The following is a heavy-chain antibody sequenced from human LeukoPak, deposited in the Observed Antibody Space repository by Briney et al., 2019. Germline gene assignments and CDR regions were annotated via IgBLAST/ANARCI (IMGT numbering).Heavy chain of an antibody. CDR1: GYTFTSYY. V-gene: IGHV1-2*02. CDR2: INPNSGGT. Sequence: ASVKVSCKASGYTFTSYYMHWVRQAPGQGLEWMGIINPNSGGTNYAQKFQGRVTMTRDTSISTAYMELSRLRSDDTAVYYCARVDYYDSSGYYEWDFDYWGQGTLVTVSS. CDR3: ARVDYYDSSGYYEWDFDY. J-gene: IGHJ4*02. D-gene: IGHD3-22*01.